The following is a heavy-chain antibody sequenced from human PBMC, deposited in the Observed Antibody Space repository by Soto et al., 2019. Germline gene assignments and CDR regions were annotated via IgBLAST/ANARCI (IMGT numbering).Heavy chain of an antibody. CDR2: ISGFNGKT. CDR3: ARDLDGSGSYYTDY. J-gene: IGHJ4*02. CDR1: GYTFTSTG. Sequence: QVQLVQSGAEATKPGASVKVSCKASGYTFTSTGINWVRQAPGQGPEWMGWISGFNGKTNYAQKFQGRVTMTTDTSTTTAYLEVRSLTSHDTAVYYCARDLDGSGSYYTDYWGQGTLVTVSS. D-gene: IGHD3-10*01. V-gene: IGHV1-18*01.